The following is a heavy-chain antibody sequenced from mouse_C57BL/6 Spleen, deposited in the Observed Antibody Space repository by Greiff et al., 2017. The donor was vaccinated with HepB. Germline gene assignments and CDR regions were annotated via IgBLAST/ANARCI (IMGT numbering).Heavy chain of an antibody. Sequence: VQLQQSGPELVKPGASVKISCKASGYSFTSYYIHWVKQRPGQGLEWIGWIYPGSGNTKYNEKFKGKATLTADTSSSTAYMQLSSLTSEDSAVYYCARWMITTQYYAMDYWGQGTSVTVSS. CDR1: GYSFTSYY. V-gene: IGHV1-66*01. D-gene: IGHD2-4*01. CDR2: IYPGSGNT. J-gene: IGHJ4*01. CDR3: ARWMITTQYYAMDY.